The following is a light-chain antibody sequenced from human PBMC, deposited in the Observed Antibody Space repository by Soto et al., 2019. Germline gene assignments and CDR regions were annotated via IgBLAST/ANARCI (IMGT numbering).Light chain of an antibody. Sequence: EIVMTQSPGTLSLSPGERATLSCRSSQSVISTYLAWYQQKPGQAPRPLIYGASNRATDIPDRFSGRGSGTDFTLTISRLEPEDFATYYCQQYNSYSPQITFGGGTKVDIK. CDR3: QQYNSYSPQIT. CDR2: GAS. J-gene: IGKJ4*01. CDR1: QSVISTY. V-gene: IGKV3-20*01.